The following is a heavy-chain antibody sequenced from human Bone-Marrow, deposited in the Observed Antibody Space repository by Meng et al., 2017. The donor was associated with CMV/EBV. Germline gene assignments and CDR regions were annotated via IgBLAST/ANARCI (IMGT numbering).Heavy chain of an antibody. D-gene: IGHD5-12*01. Sequence: GGSLRLSCAASGFIFDDYGMTWVRQTPGKGLEWVSGVNWNGGTTAYADSVKGRFTISRDNAKNSLCIEMNSLRGEDTAFYYCVRADGPSGYDPPGDSWGQGTLVTVSS. V-gene: IGHV3-20*04. J-gene: IGHJ4*02. CDR3: VRADGPSGYDPPGDS. CDR2: VNWNGGTT. CDR1: GFIFDDYG.